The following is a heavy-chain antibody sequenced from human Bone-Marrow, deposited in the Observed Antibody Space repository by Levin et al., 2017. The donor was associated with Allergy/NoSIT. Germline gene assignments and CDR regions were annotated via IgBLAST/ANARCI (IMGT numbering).Heavy chain of an antibody. J-gene: IGHJ4*02. Sequence: SPTLSLTCTVSGGSISSYYWSWIRQPPGKGLEWIGYIYYSGSTNYNPSLKSRVTISVDTSKNQFSLKLSSVTAADTAVYYCARSNPYIVATTTPFDYWGQGTLVTVSS. CDR1: GGSISSYY. CDR2: IYYSGST. CDR3: ARSNPYIVATTTPFDY. V-gene: IGHV4-59*08. D-gene: IGHD5-12*01.